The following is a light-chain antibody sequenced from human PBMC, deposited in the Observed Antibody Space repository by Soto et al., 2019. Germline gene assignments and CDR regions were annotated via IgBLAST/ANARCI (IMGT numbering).Light chain of an antibody. CDR1: SSDVGGYNH. V-gene: IGLV2-14*01. J-gene: IGLJ1*01. CDR3: NSHTSSGFRV. CDR2: EVS. Sequence: QSALTQPRSVSGSPGQSVTISCTGTSSDVGGYNHVSWYQHHPGKAPKLIIYEVSDRPSGVSNRFSGSKSGYTASLTISGLQAEDEADYYCNSHTSSGFRVFGTGTKVTV.